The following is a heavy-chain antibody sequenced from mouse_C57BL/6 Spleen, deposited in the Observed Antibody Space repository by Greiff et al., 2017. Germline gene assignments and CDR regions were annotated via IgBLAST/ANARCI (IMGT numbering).Heavy chain of an antibody. J-gene: IGHJ4*01. CDR2: ISSGGSYT. CDR1: GFTFSSYG. CDR3: ARKGYGSSYAMDY. D-gene: IGHD1-1*01. V-gene: IGHV5-6*01. Sequence: EVNLVESGGDLVKPGGSLKLSCAASGFTFSSYGMSWVRQTPDKRLEWVATISSGGSYTYYPDSVKGRFTISRDNAKNTLYLQMSSLKSEDTAMYYCARKGYGSSYAMDYWGQGTSVTVSS.